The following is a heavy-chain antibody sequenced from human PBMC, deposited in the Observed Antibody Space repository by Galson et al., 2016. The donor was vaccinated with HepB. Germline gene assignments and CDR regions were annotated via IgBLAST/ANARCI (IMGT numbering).Heavy chain of an antibody. CDR2: IYSAGST. Sequence: SLRLSCAASGFTVSSNYMTWVRQAPGKGLEWVSLIYSAGSTYYADSVKGRFTISRDDSKNTLYLQMNSLRAEDTALYYCARGQAPTYSDFWSGSSSPHYYYDMDVWGNGTTVTVSS. J-gene: IGHJ6*04. V-gene: IGHV3-66*02. CDR3: ARGQAPTYSDFWSGSSSPHYYYDMDV. CDR1: GFTVSSNY. D-gene: IGHD3-3*01.